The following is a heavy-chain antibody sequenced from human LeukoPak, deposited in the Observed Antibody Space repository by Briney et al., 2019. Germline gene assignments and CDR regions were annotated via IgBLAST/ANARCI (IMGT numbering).Heavy chain of an antibody. CDR1: GFTFSSYA. Sequence: GGSLRLSCAASGFTFSSYAMHWVRQAPGKGLEWVAVISYDGSNKYYADSVKGRFTISRDNSKNTLYLQMNSLRAEDTAVYYCARAREDSYGDYAQPTDNWFDPWGQGTLVTVSS. CDR2: ISYDGSNK. J-gene: IGHJ5*02. V-gene: IGHV3-30-3*01. CDR3: ARAREDSYGDYAQPTDNWFDP. D-gene: IGHD4-17*01.